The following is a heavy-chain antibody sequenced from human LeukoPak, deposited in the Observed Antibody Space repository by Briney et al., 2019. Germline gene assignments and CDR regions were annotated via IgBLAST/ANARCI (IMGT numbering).Heavy chain of an antibody. J-gene: IGHJ1*01. CDR1: GGSFSSGGYY. V-gene: IGHV4-30-2*01. D-gene: IGHD1-1*01. CDR3: ARTAGSQAEHFQH. CDR2: IYHSGST. Sequence: SETLSLTCTVSGGSFSSGGYYWSWIRQPPGKGLEWIVYIYHSGSTYYNPSLKSRVTISVDTSKNQFSLKLSSVTAADTAVYYCARTAGSQAEHFQHWGQGTLVTVSS.